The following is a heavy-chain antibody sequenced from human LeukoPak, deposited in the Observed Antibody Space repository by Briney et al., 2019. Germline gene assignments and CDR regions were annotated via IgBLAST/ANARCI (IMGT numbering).Heavy chain of an antibody. Sequence: GGPLRLSCAASGFTFGRYEMNWVRQAPGKGLEWVSYIGTRGSPIYYSDSVKGRFTISRDNAKNSLYLQMNSLRVEDTAVYYCASLYDTSGRDYWGQGTLVTVSS. CDR1: GFTFGRYE. J-gene: IGHJ4*02. V-gene: IGHV3-48*03. CDR3: ASLYDTSGRDY. CDR2: IGTRGSPI. D-gene: IGHD3-22*01.